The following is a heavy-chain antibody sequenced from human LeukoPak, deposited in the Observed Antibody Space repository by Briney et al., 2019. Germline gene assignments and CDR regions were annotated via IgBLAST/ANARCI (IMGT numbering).Heavy chain of an antibody. CDR3: TREDFLLLSYYFDY. J-gene: IGHJ4*02. CDR1: GFTFGVYA. Sequence: LPGRSLSLSCTPSGFTFGVYAMRWFRQAPGKGRECVGFIRSKANGGATEYAASVKGRFTMSRDDSKSIAYLQMNSLKTEDTAVYYCTREDFLLLSYYFDYWGQGTLVTVSS. D-gene: IGHD2-21*01. V-gene: IGHV3-49*03. CDR2: IRSKANGGAT.